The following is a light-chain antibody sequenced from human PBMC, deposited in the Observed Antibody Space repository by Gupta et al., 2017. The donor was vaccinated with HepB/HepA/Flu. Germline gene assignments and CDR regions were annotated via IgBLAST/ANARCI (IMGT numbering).Light chain of an antibody. CDR3: SSYAGSNRV. CDR2: DVS. Sequence: QSALTQPPSASGSPGQSVTISCTGTSSDVGGYHYVSWYQQHPGKAPKLMIYDVSKRPSGVPDRFSDSKSGNTASLTVSGLQAEDEADYYCSSYAGSNRVFGGGTKLTVL. CDR1: SSDVGGYHY. V-gene: IGLV2-8*01. J-gene: IGLJ2*01.